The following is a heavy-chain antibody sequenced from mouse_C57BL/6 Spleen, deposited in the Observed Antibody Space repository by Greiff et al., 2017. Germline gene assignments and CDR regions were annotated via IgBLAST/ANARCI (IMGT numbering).Heavy chain of an antibody. CDR3: ASHYYGRGYFDV. CDR2: INPSTGGT. CDR1: GYSFTGYY. D-gene: IGHD1-1*01. V-gene: IGHV1-42*01. J-gene: IGHJ1*03. Sequence: EVQLVESGPELVKPGASVKISCKASGYSFTGYYMNWVKQSPEKSLEWIGEINPSTGGTTYNQKFKAKATLTVDKSSSTAYMQLKSLTSEDSAVYYCASHYYGRGYFDVWGTGTTVTVSS.